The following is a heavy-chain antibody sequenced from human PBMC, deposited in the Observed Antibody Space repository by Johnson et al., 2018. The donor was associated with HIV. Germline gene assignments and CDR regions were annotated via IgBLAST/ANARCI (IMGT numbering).Heavy chain of an antibody. Sequence: VQLVESGGGVVQPGGSLRLSCAASGFTVSSNYMSWVRQTPGKGLEWVSVIYSGGSTYYADSVKGRFTISRDNSKNTLYLQMNSLRAEYTAVYYCAREGAWEVRPGAFDIWGQGTMVTVSS. CDR3: AREGAWEVRPGAFDI. CDR1: GFTVSSNY. D-gene: IGHD1-26*01. V-gene: IGHV3-66*01. J-gene: IGHJ3*02. CDR2: IYSGGST.